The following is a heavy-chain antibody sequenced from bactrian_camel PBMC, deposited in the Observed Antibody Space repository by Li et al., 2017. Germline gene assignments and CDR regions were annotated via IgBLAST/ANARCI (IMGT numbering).Heavy chain of an antibody. CDR2: VDSDGTP. Sequence: VQLVESGGGSVQTGGSLKLSCEDIGVTYSTYCMGWWRQAPGKEHEAVAAVDSDGTPTYAASVQGRFAVSKDNAKNTLYLQMNSLKPEDTAMYYCAAARLLTMGPCTISTQPNYWGQGTQVTVS. CDR1: GVTYSTYC. V-gene: IGHV3S55*01. J-gene: IGHJ4*01. D-gene: IGHD3*01. CDR3: AAARLLTMGPCTISTQPNY.